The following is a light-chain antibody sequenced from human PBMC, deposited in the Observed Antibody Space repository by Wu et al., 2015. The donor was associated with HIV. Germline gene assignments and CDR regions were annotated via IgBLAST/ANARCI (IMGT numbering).Light chain of an antibody. Sequence: EMVMTQSPATLSVSPGERATLSCRASQSVSSNLAWYQQKPGQAPRLLIYATSTRATGIPARFSGSGSGTEFTLTISSMQSEDFAFYYCQQYNNWPRTFGQGTKVEIK. CDR1: QSVSSN. CDR2: ATS. J-gene: IGKJ1*01. V-gene: IGKV3-15*01. CDR3: QQYNNWPRT.